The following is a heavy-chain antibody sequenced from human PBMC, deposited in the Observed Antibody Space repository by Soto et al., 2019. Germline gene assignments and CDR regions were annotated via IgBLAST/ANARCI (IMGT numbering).Heavy chain of an antibody. J-gene: IGHJ4*02. CDR1: GFTFSSYG. CDR3: AKDSGDY. Sequence: QVQLVESGGGVVQPGRSLRLSCAASGFTFSSYGMHWVRQAPGTGLEWVAVISYDGSNKYYADSVKGRFTISRDNSKNTLYLQMNSLRAEDTAVYYCAKDSGDYWGQGTLVTVSS. CDR2: ISYDGSNK. V-gene: IGHV3-30*18.